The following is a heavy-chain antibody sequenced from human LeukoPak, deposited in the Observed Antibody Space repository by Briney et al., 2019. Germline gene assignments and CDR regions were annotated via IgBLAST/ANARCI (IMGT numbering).Heavy chain of an antibody. CDR3: ARGAEYYYDSSGYFPFDY. V-gene: IGHV3-21*01. D-gene: IGHD3-22*01. CDR1: GFILSTAW. CDR2: ITGSYSHI. J-gene: IGHJ4*02. Sequence: GGSLRLSCEASGFILSTAWMTWVRQAPGKGLEWVSSITGSYSHIYYADSVKGRFTISRDNAKNSLYLQMNSLRAEDTAVYYCARGAEYYYDSSGYFPFDYWGQGTLVTVSS.